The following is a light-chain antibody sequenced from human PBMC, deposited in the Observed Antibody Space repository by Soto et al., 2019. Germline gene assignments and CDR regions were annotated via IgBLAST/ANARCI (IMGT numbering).Light chain of an antibody. J-gene: IGKJ4*01. CDR2: DTS. CDR3: QQLSNWPLT. CDR1: ESVVRD. V-gene: IGKV3-11*02. Sequence: EIVLTQSPVTLSLSPGDTATLSCRASESVVRDLAWYQQKPGQAPRLLMNDTSTRATGIPARFSGSGYGRDFSLTSSSLQPEEFAVYYCQQLSNWPLTFGGGTKVEIK.